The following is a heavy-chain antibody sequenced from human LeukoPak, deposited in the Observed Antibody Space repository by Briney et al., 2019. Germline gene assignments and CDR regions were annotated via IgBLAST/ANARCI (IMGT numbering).Heavy chain of an antibody. J-gene: IGHJ6*02. Sequence: PSDTLSLTCTVSGGSISSVDYYWSWIRQPTGKGLEWIGYIYYSGSTYYNPSLKSRVTISVDTSKNQFSLKLSSVTAADTAVYYCARDRRDFWSGYSRLHGMDVWGQGTTVTVSS. D-gene: IGHD3-3*01. CDR3: ARDRRDFWSGYSRLHGMDV. CDR1: GGSISSVDYY. V-gene: IGHV4-30-4*02. CDR2: IYYSGST.